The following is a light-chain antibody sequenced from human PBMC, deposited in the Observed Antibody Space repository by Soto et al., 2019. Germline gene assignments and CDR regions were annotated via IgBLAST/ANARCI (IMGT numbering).Light chain of an antibody. CDR1: SSNIGNNY. J-gene: IGLJ2*01. Sequence: QSVLTQPPSVSAAPGQKVTISCSGSSSNIGNNYVSWYQQLPGTAPKLIIYEVIKRPSGVPDRFSGSKSGNTASLTVSGLQAEDEADYYCSSYAGSNNLHVLFGGGTKVTVL. CDR2: EVI. CDR3: SSYAGSNNLHVL. V-gene: IGLV2-8*01.